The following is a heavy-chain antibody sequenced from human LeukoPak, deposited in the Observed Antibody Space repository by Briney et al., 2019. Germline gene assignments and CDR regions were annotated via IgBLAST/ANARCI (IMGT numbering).Heavy chain of an antibody. Sequence: ASVKVSCKASGYTFTSYDINWVRQATGQGLEWVGWMNPNSGNTGYAQKFQGRVTMTRNTSISTAYMELSSLRSEDTAVYYCARSSARYYYGSGSPNYWGQGTLVTVSS. D-gene: IGHD3-10*01. CDR2: MNPNSGNT. J-gene: IGHJ4*02. CDR1: GYTFTSYD. CDR3: ARSSARYYYGSGSPNY. V-gene: IGHV1-8*01.